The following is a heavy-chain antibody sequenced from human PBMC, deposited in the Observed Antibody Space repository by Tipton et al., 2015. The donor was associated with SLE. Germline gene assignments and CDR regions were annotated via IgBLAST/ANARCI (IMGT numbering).Heavy chain of an antibody. J-gene: IGHJ4*02. CDR1: GASFNGYY. CDR3: TSRRSTMATTPFDD. Sequence: LVQPSETLSLTCSVYGASFNGYYWTWVRQPPGKGLEWIGEINHFSGTKYNPSLKSRVTISVDTSKNQFSLKLSSVTAADTGLYYCTSRRSTMATTPFDDWGQGTLVTVSS. CDR2: INHFSGT. V-gene: IGHV4-34*01. D-gene: IGHD4/OR15-4a*01.